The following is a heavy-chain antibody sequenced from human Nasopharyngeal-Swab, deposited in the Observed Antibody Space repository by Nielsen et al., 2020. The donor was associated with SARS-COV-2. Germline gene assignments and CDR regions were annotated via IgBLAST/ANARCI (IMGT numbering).Heavy chain of an antibody. D-gene: IGHD4-17*01. CDR1: GLTFSNNP. J-gene: IGHJ6*03. Sequence: GGSLRLSCADSGLTFSNNPVNWVRRAPGKGLEWVSHIRSDTTTIRYADSVKGRFTISRDNARNSVYLQMNSLRAEDTAVYYCARDTFTDYGDWGYYMDVWGKGTTVTVSS. V-gene: IGHV3-48*01. CDR2: IRSDTTTI. CDR3: ARDTFTDYGDWGYYMDV.